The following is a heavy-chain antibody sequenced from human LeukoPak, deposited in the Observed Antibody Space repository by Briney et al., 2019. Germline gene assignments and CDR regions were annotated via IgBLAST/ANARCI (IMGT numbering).Heavy chain of an antibody. CDR3: ARDGFSGWAYYYGMDV. CDR2: ISSSSSYI. D-gene: IGHD6-19*01. CDR1: GFTFSSHS. Sequence: PGGSLRLSCAASGFTFSSHSMNWVRQAPGKGLEWVSSISSSSSYIYYADSVKGRFTISRDNAKNSLYLQMNSLRAEDTAVYYCARDGFSGWAYYYGMDVWGQGTTVTVSS. V-gene: IGHV3-21*01. J-gene: IGHJ6*02.